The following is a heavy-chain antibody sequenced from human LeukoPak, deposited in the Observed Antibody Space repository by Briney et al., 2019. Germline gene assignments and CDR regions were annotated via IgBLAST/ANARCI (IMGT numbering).Heavy chain of an antibody. CDR2: INHSGST. J-gene: IGHJ6*02. Sequence: SETLSLTCAVYGGSFSGYYWSWIRQPPGKGLEWIGEINHSGSTNYNPSLKSRVTISVDTSKNQFSLKLSSVTAADTAVYYCARDSQSYDSSGYYYFYYYYYGMDVWGQGTTVTVSS. V-gene: IGHV4-34*01. CDR3: ARDSQSYDSSGYYYFYYYYYGMDV. D-gene: IGHD3-22*01. CDR1: GGSFSGYY.